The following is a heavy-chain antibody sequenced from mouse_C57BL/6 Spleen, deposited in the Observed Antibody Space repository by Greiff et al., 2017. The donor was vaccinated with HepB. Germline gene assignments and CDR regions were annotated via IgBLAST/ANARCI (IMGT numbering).Heavy chain of an antibody. V-gene: IGHV1-82*01. CDR3: ARRYDYEGDY. Sequence: QVQLQQSGPELVKPGASVKISCKASGYAFSSSWMNWVKQRPGKGLEWIGRIYPGDGDTNYNGKFKGKATLTADKSSSTAYMQLSSLTSEDSAVYFCARRYDYEGDYWGQGTSVTVSS. CDR1: GYAFSSSW. J-gene: IGHJ4*01. CDR2: IYPGDGDT. D-gene: IGHD2-4*01.